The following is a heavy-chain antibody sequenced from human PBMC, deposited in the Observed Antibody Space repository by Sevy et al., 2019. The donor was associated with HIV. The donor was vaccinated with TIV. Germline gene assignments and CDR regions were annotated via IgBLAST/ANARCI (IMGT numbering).Heavy chain of an antibody. CDR3: ARPRAYYVDYFFFYAMDV. D-gene: IGHD4-17*01. V-gene: IGHV3-30-3*01. CDR2: ISYVGSDK. CDR1: GFAFSNYYA. Sequence: GGSLRLSCAASGFAFSNYYAMHWVRQAPGKGLEWVALISYVGSDKYYADSVKGRFTISRDNFKNTLFLQMNSLTTEDTAVYYCARPRAYYVDYFFFYAMDVWGQGTTVTVSS. J-gene: IGHJ6*02.